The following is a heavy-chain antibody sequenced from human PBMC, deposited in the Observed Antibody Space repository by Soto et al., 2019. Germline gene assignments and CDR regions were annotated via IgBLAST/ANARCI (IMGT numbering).Heavy chain of an antibody. D-gene: IGHD4-17*01. CDR1: GFTFSSYS. Sequence: GESLKISCAASGFTFSSYSMNWVRQAPGKGLEWVSYISSSSSTIYYEDSVKGRFTISRDNAKNSLYLQMNSLRAEDTAVYYCARDPTGIYGDDRDDAFDIWGQGTMVTVSS. CDR3: ARDPTGIYGDDRDDAFDI. CDR2: ISSSSSTI. V-gene: IGHV3-48*01. J-gene: IGHJ3*02.